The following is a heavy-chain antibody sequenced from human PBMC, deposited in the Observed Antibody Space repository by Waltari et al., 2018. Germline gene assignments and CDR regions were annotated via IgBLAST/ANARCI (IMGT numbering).Heavy chain of an antibody. V-gene: IGHV4-34*02. CDR2: NNLGDIT. CDR3: VTGPRDKWVGRYSGEFFHH. CDR1: GVSLTDYY. Sequence: QVQLQQWGAGLVRPSETLSLTCDVYGVSLTDYYWTGIRQSPGQGLEWSGENNLGDITYYNPSLENRVTILLDKSKNQFSLRLDSVTAADTAVYYCVTGPRDKWVGRYSGEFFHHWGPGTLVTVSS. J-gene: IGHJ1*01. D-gene: IGHD3-9*01.